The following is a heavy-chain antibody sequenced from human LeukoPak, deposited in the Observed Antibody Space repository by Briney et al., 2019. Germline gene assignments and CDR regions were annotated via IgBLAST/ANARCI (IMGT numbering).Heavy chain of an antibody. CDR3: VASYGGYVLDY. CDR1: GGSIGSYH. Sequence: SETLSLTCTVSGGSIGSYHWNWIRQPSGRGLEWIGIVFNNGGTKHNPSLKSRVAISVDTSKNQFALKLTSVTAADTAVYYCVASYGGYVLDYWGQGALVIVSS. V-gene: IGHV4-59*01. D-gene: IGHD5-12*01. CDR2: VFNNGGT. J-gene: IGHJ4*02.